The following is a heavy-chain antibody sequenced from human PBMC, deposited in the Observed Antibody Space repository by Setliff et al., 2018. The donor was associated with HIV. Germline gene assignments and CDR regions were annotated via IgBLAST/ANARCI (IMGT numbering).Heavy chain of an antibody. CDR3: ARIVRYYDSSGYLYYFDY. Sequence: PSETLSLTCVASGNSISSGYYWGWVRQPPGKGLEWIGSIYHTGSTYYNTSLKGRVTISVDTSKNQFSLKLTSLTAADTAVYYCARIVRYYDSSGYLYYFDYWGQGTLVTVSS. CDR2: IYHTGST. J-gene: IGHJ4*02. D-gene: IGHD3-22*01. V-gene: IGHV4-38-2*01. CDR1: GNSISSGYY.